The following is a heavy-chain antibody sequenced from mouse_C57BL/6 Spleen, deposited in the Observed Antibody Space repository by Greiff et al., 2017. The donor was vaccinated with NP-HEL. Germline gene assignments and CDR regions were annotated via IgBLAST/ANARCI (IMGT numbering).Heavy chain of an antibody. D-gene: IGHD1-1*01. CDR1: VFNIKDYY. Sequence: VQLQQSGAELVRPGASVKLSCTASVFNIKDYYMHWVKQRPEQGLEWIGRIDPEDGDTEYAPKFQGKATMTADTSSNTAYLQLSSLTSEDTAVYYCTTPYYGSSPWFAYWGQGTLVTVSA. CDR2: IDPEDGDT. J-gene: IGHJ3*01. CDR3: TTPYYGSSPWFAY. V-gene: IGHV14-1*01.